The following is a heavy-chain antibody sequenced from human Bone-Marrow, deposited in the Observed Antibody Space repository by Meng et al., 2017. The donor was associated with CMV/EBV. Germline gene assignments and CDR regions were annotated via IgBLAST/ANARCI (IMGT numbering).Heavy chain of an antibody. CDR2: ISSSSSYI. CDR3: ARDYYDSSGYYHY. CDR1: GFTFSAYN. V-gene: IGHV3-21*04. J-gene: IGHJ4*02. Sequence: GGSLRLSCAASGFTFSAYNMNWVRQAPGKGLEWVSSISSSSSYIFYADSVKGRFTISRDNAKNSLYLQISSLRADDTAVYYCARDYYDSSGYYHYWGQGTLVTVSS. D-gene: IGHD3-22*01.